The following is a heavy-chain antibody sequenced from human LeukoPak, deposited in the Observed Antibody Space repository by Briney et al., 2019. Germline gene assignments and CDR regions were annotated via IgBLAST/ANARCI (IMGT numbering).Heavy chain of an antibody. CDR2: ISGSGGST. V-gene: IGHV3-23*01. J-gene: IGHJ4*02. CDR1: GFTFSSYV. CDR3: AMNYVWGSYRYFDY. Sequence: PGGSLRLSCAASGFTFSSYVMSWVRQAPGKGLEWVSAISGSGGSTYYAGSVKGRFTISRDNSKNTLYLQMNSLRAEDTAVYYCAMNYVWGSYRYFDYWGQGTLVTVSS. D-gene: IGHD3-16*02.